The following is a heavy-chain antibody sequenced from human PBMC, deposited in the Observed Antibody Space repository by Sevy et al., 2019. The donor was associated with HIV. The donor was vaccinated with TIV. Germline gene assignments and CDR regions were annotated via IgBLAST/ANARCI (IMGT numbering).Heavy chain of an antibody. D-gene: IGHD2-2*02. CDR3: ARDRGDCSSTSCYTGVNAFDI. V-gene: IGHV1-18*01. Sequence: ASVKVSCKASGYTFTSYGISWVRQAPGQGLEWMGWISIYNGNTNYAQKLQGRVTMTTDTSTSTAYMELRSLRSDDTAVYYCARDRGDCSSTSCYTGVNAFDIWGQGTMVTVSS. CDR2: ISIYNGNT. J-gene: IGHJ3*02. CDR1: GYTFTSYG.